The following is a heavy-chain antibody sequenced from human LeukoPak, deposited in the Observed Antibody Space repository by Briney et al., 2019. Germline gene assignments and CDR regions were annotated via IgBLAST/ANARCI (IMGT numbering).Heavy chain of an antibody. J-gene: IGHJ5*02. V-gene: IGHV3-21*01. CDR3: ARDRVSSTGARGWFDP. D-gene: IGHD2-2*01. Sequence: GGSLRLSCAASGFTFSSYSMNWVRQAPGKGLEWVSSISSSSSYIYYADSVKGRFTISRDNAKNSLYLQMNSLRAEDTAVYYCARDRVSSTGARGWFDPWGQGTLVTVS. CDR1: GFTFSSYS. CDR2: ISSSSSYI.